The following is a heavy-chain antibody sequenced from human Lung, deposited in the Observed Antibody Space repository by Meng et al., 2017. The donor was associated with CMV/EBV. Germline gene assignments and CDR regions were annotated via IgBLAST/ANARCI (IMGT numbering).Heavy chain of an antibody. CDR2: ISTNTGTP. CDR3: ARGGNFDP. V-gene: IGHV7-4-1*02. D-gene: IGHD2/OR15-2a*01. Sequence: QLWQTVSELKKPGASVKVSCKASGYTFSTYTINWVRQAHGRGLEWMGWISTNTGTPTYTQGFTGRFVFSLDTSVSTAYLQISSLKAEDTAVYYCARGGNFDPWGQGTLVTVSS. CDR1: GYTFSTYT. J-gene: IGHJ5*02.